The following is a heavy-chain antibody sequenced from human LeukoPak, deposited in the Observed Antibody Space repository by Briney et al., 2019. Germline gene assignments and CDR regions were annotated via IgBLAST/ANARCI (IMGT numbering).Heavy chain of an antibody. CDR2: IYWDDDK. Sequence: SCPTLVNPTQTPTLTFTFSGFSLSTYGVGVGWIRRPPVKALEWLAIIYWDDDKRYSPSLKSRLTITQHTPKTQVVLRTTNMDPVDTATYYCAHKTGYSISWYWFDPWGQGALVTVSS. CDR1: GFSLSTYGVG. CDR3: AHKTGYSISWYWFDP. J-gene: IGHJ5*02. D-gene: IGHD3-3*02. V-gene: IGHV2-5*02.